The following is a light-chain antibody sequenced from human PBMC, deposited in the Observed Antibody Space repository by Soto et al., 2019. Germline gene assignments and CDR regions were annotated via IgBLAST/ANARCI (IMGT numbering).Light chain of an antibody. V-gene: IGLV2-14*03. CDR3: NSYSSSSTLV. J-gene: IGLJ2*01. Sequence: QSALTQPASVSGSPGQSITISCTGTSSDVGGYNFVSWYQQHPGKAPKLMLYNVYDRPSVISHRFSGSRSGNTASLTISGLQAEDEAHYYCNSYSSSSTLVFGGGTKLTVL. CDR2: NVY. CDR1: SSDVGGYNF.